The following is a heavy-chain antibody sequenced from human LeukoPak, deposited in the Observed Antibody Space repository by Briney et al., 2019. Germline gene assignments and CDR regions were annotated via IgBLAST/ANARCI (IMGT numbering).Heavy chain of an antibody. V-gene: IGHV4-34*01. Sequence: SETLSLTCAVYGGSFSGYYWSWIRQPPGKGLEWIGEINHSGSTNYNPSLKSRVTISVDTSKNQFSLKLSSVNAADTAVYYCARGSPYYYDSSGLDYWGRGTLVTVSS. D-gene: IGHD3-22*01. CDR1: GGSFSGYY. CDR3: ARGSPYYYDSSGLDY. CDR2: INHSGST. J-gene: IGHJ4*02.